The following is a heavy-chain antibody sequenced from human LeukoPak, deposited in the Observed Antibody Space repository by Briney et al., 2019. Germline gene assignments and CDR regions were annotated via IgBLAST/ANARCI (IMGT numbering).Heavy chain of an antibody. Sequence: SETLSLTCTVSGDSISTYYWSWIRQPPGKGLEWIGYIRYSGSANYNPSLRSRVTISIDTSKNQFSLKLSSVTAADTAVYYCARTPGRSMVFHYWGQGTLVTVSS. CDR2: IRYSGSA. J-gene: IGHJ4*02. CDR3: ARTPGRSMVFHY. V-gene: IGHV4-59*12. CDR1: GDSISTYY. D-gene: IGHD2/OR15-2a*01.